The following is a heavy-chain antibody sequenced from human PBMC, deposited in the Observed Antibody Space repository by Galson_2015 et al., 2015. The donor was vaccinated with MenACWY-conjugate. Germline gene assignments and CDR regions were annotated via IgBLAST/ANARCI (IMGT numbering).Heavy chain of an antibody. Sequence: SLRLSCAASGFTFTGYEFNWVRRAPGKGLEWLSYISKSGSPIFYADSVKGRFTISRDNTKKSLFLQMNSLRAGDTGVYYCARVGTWIHQYFYYMDVWGKGTTVTVSS. V-gene: IGHV3-48*03. CDR3: ARVGTWIHQYFYYMDV. CDR1: GFTFTGYE. D-gene: IGHD5-18*01. J-gene: IGHJ6*03. CDR2: ISKSGSPI.